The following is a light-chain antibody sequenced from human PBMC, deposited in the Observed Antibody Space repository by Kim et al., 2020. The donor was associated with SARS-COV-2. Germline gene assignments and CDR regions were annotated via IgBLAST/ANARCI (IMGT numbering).Light chain of an antibody. J-gene: IGLJ1*01. CDR2: EVS. V-gene: IGLV2-23*02. Sequence: GQSITISCTGTSSAVGSYNLVSWYQQHPGKAPKLMIYEVSKRPSGVSNRFSGSKSGNTASLTISGLQAEDEADYYCCSYAGSSTYVFGTGTKVTVL. CDR3: CSYAGSSTYV. CDR1: SSAVGSYNL.